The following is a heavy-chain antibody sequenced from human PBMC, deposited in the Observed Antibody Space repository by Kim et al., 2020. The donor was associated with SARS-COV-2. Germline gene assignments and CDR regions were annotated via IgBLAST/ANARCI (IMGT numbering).Heavy chain of an antibody. J-gene: IGHJ4*02. Sequence: PLTRRVTISVDTSKSQFSLKLGSVTAADTAVYYCARGSTIFGVVIRPFDYWGQGTLVTVSS. D-gene: IGHD3-3*01. CDR3: ARGSTIFGVVIRPFDY. V-gene: IGHV4-59*09.